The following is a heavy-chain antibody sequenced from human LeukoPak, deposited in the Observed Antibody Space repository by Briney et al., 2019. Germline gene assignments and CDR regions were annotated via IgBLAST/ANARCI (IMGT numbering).Heavy chain of an antibody. CDR1: GFTFSSYA. CDR2: ISYDGSNK. J-gene: IGHJ4*02. CDR3: ARKLDTMIAVVVTYYFDY. V-gene: IGHV3-30*04. D-gene: IGHD3-22*01. Sequence: GGSLRLSCAASGFTFSSYAMHWVRQAPGKGLEWVAVISYDGSNKYYADSVKGRFTISRDNSKNTLYLQMNSLRAEDTAVYYCARKLDTMIAVVVTYYFDYWGQGTLVTVSS.